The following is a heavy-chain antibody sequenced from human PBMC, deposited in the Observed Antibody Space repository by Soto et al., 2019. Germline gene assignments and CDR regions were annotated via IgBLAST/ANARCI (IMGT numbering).Heavy chain of an antibody. Sequence: SVKVSCKASGYTFTSYDINWVRQARGQRLEWIGWIVVGSGNTNYAQKFQERVTITRDMSTSTAYMELSSLRSEDTAVYYCAAAVALDAFDIWGQGTMVTVSS. J-gene: IGHJ3*02. V-gene: IGHV1-58*02. CDR2: IVVGSGNT. CDR3: AAAVALDAFDI. D-gene: IGHD6-19*01. CDR1: GYTFTSYD.